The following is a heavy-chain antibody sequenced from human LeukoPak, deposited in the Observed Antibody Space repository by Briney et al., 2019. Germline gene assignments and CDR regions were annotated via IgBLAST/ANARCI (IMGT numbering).Heavy chain of an antibody. CDR3: ARAGILTGYYYGDWFDP. CDR1: GGSISSGDYY. CDR2: IYYSGST. D-gene: IGHD3-9*01. V-gene: IGHV4-30-4*01. J-gene: IGHJ5*02. Sequence: SETLSLTCTVSGGSISSGDYYWSWIRQPPGKGLEWIGYIYYSGSTYYNPSLKSRVTISVDTSKNQFSLKLSSVTAADTAVYYCARAGILTGYYYGDWFDPWGQGTLVTVSS.